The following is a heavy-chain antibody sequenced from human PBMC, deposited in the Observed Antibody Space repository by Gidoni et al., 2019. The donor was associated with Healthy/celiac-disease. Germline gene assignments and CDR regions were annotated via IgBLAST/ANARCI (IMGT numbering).Heavy chain of an antibody. CDR1: GFTFADYT. CDR2: ISWDGGST. CDR3: AKDKSGYYYDSSGYLGTYFDY. J-gene: IGHJ4*02. Sequence: EVQLVESGGVVVQPGGSLRLSCAASGFTFADYTMHWIRQAPGKGLEWVSLISWDGGSTYYADSVKGRFTISRDNSKNSLYLQMNSLRTEDTALYYCAKDKSGYYYDSSGYLGTYFDYWGQGTLVTVSS. D-gene: IGHD3-22*01. V-gene: IGHV3-43*01.